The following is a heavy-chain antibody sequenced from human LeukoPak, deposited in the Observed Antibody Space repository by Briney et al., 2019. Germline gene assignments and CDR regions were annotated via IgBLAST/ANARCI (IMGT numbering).Heavy chain of an antibody. V-gene: IGHV4-34*01. Sequence: SETLSLTCAVYGGSFSGYYWSWIRQPPGKGLEWIGEINHSGSTNYNPSLKSRVTISVDTSKNQFSLKLSSVTAADTAVYYCAGHAWQRAYVLFWGQGTLVTVSS. J-gene: IGHJ4*02. D-gene: IGHD3-16*01. CDR1: GGSFSGYY. CDR3: AGHAWQRAYVLF. CDR2: INHSGST.